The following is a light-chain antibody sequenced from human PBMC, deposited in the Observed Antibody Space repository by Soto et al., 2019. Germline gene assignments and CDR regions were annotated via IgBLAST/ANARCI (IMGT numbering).Light chain of an antibody. Sequence: DIHMTQSPSTLSASVGDRVTITCRASQSISIWLAWYQQKPGKAPNLLIYKTSSLESGVPSRFSGSGSGTEFTLSISSLQPDDFATYYCQLYNDHSWMFGQGTKVEIK. CDR2: KTS. J-gene: IGKJ1*01. CDR3: QLYNDHSWM. V-gene: IGKV1-5*03. CDR1: QSISIW.